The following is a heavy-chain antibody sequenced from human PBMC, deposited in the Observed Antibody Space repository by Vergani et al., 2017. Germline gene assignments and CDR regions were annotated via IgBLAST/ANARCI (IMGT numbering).Heavy chain of an antibody. D-gene: IGHD2-2*02. CDR1: GITFKNAW. CDR3: YTDYHDY. Sequence: EVQVVESGGGLIKPGGSLRLSCVVSGITFKNAWINWVRQAPGKGLEWIGRIRSKNDGGTADYAATMKGRFTISRDDSKESAFLLVNNLKTEDTAVYFCYTDYHDYWGQGTLVTVSS. V-gene: IGHV3-15*01. J-gene: IGHJ4*02. CDR2: IRSKNDGGTA.